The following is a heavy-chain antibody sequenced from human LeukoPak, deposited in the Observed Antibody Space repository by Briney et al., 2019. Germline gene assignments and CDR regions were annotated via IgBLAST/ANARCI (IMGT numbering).Heavy chain of an antibody. Sequence: GGSLRLSXAASGFTFSDYCMSWIGQAPGKGLEWVSYISSSGSTIYYADSVKGRFTISRDNAKNSLYLQMNSLRAEDTAVYYCATVGMVRGVIFDYWGQGTLVTVSS. CDR1: GFTFSDYC. D-gene: IGHD3-10*01. J-gene: IGHJ4*02. CDR2: ISSSGSTI. CDR3: ATVGMVRGVIFDY. V-gene: IGHV3-11*04.